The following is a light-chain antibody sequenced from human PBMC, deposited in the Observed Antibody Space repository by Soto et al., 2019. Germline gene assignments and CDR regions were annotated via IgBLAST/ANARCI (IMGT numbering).Light chain of an antibody. CDR2: GAS. V-gene: IGKV3-20*01. CDR3: QQHDSSPLT. CDR1: QIINDNY. J-gene: IGKJ4*01. Sequence: TLSLSPGERATLSCRASQIINDNYLAWYQQKPGQAPRLLIYGASRRPTGIPDRFTGSGSGTDFTLTISRLEPEDFAVYYCQQHDSSPLTFGGGTKVEIK.